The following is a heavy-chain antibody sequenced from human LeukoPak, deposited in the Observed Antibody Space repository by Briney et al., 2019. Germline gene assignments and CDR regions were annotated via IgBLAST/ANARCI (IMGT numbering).Heavy chain of an antibody. CDR2: ISSSGSTI. J-gene: IGHJ6*03. Sequence: GGSLRLSCAASGFTFSSYEMNWVRQAPGKGLEWVSYISSSGSTIYYADSVKGRFTISRENAKNSLYLQMNSLRAEDTAVYYYARASGSFMGMDVWGKGTTVTVSS. CDR3: ARASGSFMGMDV. D-gene: IGHD1-26*01. CDR1: GFTFSSYE. V-gene: IGHV3-48*03.